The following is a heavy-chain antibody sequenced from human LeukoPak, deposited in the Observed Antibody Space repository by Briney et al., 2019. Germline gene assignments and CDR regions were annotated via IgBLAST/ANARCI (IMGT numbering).Heavy chain of an antibody. V-gene: IGHV3-7*01. J-gene: IGHJ4*02. CDR1: GFTFSRYW. CDR3: ARDYYYYDSGSYYTNIAN. Sequence: GGSLRLSCAASGFTFSRYWMTWVRQAPGKVLEWVANIKQDGSEKYYVDSVKGRFTISRDNAKNSLYLQMNSLRAEDTAVYYCARDYYYYDSGSYYTNIANWGQGTLVTVSS. D-gene: IGHD3-10*01. CDR2: IKQDGSEK.